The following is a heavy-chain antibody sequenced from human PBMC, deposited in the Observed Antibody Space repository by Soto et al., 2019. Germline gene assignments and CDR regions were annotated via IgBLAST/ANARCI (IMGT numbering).Heavy chain of an antibody. CDR1: GFTFSSYG. Sequence: GGSLRLSCAASGFTFSSYGMHWVRQAPGKGLEWVAVIWYDGSNKYYADSVKGRFTISRDNSKNTLYLQMNSLRAEDTAVYYCARNYDFWSGYYKDKNYYYYGMDVWGQGTTVTVSS. CDR2: IWYDGSNK. J-gene: IGHJ6*02. D-gene: IGHD3-3*01. CDR3: ARNYDFWSGYYKDKNYYYYGMDV. V-gene: IGHV3-33*01.